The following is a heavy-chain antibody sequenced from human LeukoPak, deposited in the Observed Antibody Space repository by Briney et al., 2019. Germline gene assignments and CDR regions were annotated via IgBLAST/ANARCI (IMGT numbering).Heavy chain of an antibody. J-gene: IGHJ6*03. Sequence: GEALKISCKGSGYNFVIYWIGWVRQMPGKGLEWMDIIYPRDSDTKYSTSFQGQVTISADNSINTAYLQWSSLKASDTAMYYCARDVGTYSAARMDVWGNGTTVIVSS. CDR2: IYPRDSDT. V-gene: IGHV5-51*01. D-gene: IGHD3/OR15-3a*01. CDR3: ARDVGTYSAARMDV. CDR1: GYNFVIYW.